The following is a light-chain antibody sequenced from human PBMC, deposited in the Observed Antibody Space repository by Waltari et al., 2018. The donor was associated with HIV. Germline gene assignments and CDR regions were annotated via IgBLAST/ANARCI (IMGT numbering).Light chain of an antibody. V-gene: IGLV2-23*02. Sequence: QSALTQPPSVSGSPGQSIIISCTGTSSDVGGYNLVPWYQQHPGKAPKLMIYEVSKRPSGVSNRFSGSKSGNTASLTISGLQAEDEADYYCCAYAGSTTYVIFGGGTKLTVL. J-gene: IGLJ2*01. CDR1: SSDVGGYNL. CDR2: EVS. CDR3: CAYAGSTTYVI.